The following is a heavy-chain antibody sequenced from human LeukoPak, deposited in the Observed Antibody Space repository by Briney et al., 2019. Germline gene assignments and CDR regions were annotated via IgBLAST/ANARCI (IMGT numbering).Heavy chain of an antibody. CDR2: LSWDGNIK. V-gene: IGHV3-30-3*01. CDR1: GFTFSSHA. D-gene: IGHD1-26*01. CDR3: ARDISGGYSCDY. Sequence: GGSLRLSCAASGFTFSSHAMHWVRQAPGKGLEWVSFLSWDGNIKYYTDSVKGRFTSSRDNSRNTLYLQMNSLGPQDTAVYYCARDISGGYSCDYWGQGTLVTVSS. J-gene: IGHJ4*02.